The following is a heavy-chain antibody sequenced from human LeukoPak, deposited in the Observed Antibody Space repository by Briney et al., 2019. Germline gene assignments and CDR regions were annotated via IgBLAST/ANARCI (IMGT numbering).Heavy chain of an antibody. CDR2: ISSSSSTI. D-gene: IGHD6-19*01. Sequence: PGGSLRLSCAASGFSFSTYSMNWVRQAPGKGLEWVSYISSSSSTIYYADSVKGRFTISRDNAKNSLYLQMNSLRDEDTAVYYCARATVAVAGGFNYWGQGTLVTVSS. CDR3: ARATVAVAGGFNY. J-gene: IGHJ4*02. CDR1: GFSFSTYS. V-gene: IGHV3-48*02.